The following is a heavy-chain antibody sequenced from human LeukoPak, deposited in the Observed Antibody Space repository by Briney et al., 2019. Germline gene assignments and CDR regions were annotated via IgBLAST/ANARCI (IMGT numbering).Heavy chain of an antibody. V-gene: IGHV1-2*02. CDR1: GYTFTGYY. D-gene: IGHD6-6*01. J-gene: IGHJ5*02. Sequence: GASVKVSCKASGYTFTGYYMRWVRQAPGQGLEWMGWINPNSGGTNYAQKFQGRVTMTRGTSISTAYMELSRLRSDDTAVYYCARDGSIAVNKNWFDPWGQGTLVTVSS. CDR2: INPNSGGT. CDR3: ARDGSIAVNKNWFDP.